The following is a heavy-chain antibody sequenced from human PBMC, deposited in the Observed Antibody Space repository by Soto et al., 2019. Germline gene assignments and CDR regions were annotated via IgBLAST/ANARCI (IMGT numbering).Heavy chain of an antibody. J-gene: IGHJ4*02. V-gene: IGHV1-18*01. CDR2: ISGYNGNT. D-gene: IGHD2-2*02. Sequence: QVQLVQSGAEVKEPGASVKVSCKASGYTLTNYGISWVRQAPGQGLEWMGWISGYNGNTNYAQNLQDRVTMTTDTSTTTAYMELRSLESDDTAVYYCARDRKVSKDIYLIPIDYWGQGTLVTVSS. CDR3: ARDRKVSKDIYLIPIDY. CDR1: GYTLTNYG.